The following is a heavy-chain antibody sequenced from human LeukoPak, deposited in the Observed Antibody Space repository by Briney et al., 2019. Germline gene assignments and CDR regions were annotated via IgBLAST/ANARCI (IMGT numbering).Heavy chain of an antibody. D-gene: IGHD6-19*01. CDR3: ASGEQWLVFPDY. CDR2: IYHSGST. J-gene: IGHJ4*02. Sequence: SETLSLTCTVSGGSISSSSYYWGWIRQPPGKGLEWIGSIYHSGSTYYNPSLKSRVTISVDTSKNQFSLKLSSVTAADTAVYYCASGEQWLVFPDYWGQGTLVTVSS. V-gene: IGHV4-39*07. CDR1: GGSISSSSYY.